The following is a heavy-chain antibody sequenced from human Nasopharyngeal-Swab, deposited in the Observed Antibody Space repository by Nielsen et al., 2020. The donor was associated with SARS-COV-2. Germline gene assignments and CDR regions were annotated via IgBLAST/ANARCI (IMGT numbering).Heavy chain of an antibody. V-gene: IGHV4-59*01. D-gene: IGHD3-10*01. Sequence: SETLSLTCTVSGGSISDDHWSWIRQPPGKGLEWIGSIYYSGSTYYNPSLKSRVTISVDTSKNQFSLKLSSVTAADTAVYYCARERGRGGIWNYYYYYMDVWGKGTTVTVSS. CDR2: IYYSGST. J-gene: IGHJ6*03. CDR1: GGSISDDH. CDR3: ARERGRGGIWNYYYYYMDV.